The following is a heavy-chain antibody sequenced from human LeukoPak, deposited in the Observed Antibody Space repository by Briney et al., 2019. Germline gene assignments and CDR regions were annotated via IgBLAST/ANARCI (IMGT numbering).Heavy chain of an antibody. V-gene: IGHV4-39*07. Sequence: KASETLSLTCTVSGGSISSSSYYWGWIRQPPGKGLEWIGSIYYSGSTYYNPSLKSRVTISVDTSKDQFSLKLSSVTAADTAVYYCAREHMYTRLSWFDPWGQGTLVTVSS. CDR1: GGSISSSSYY. D-gene: IGHD1-1*01. J-gene: IGHJ5*02. CDR3: AREHMYTRLSWFDP. CDR2: IYYSGST.